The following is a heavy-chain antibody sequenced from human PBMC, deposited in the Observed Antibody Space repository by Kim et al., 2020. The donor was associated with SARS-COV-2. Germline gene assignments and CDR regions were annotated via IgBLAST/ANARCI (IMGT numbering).Heavy chain of an antibody. CDR2: IFYSGST. CDR3: ARDPKSAFDI. J-gene: IGHJ3*02. CDR1: GGSVSSYY. V-gene: IGHV4-59*02. Sequence: SETLSLTCTVSGGSVSSYYWSWIRQSPGKGPEWIGHIFYSGSTTYNPSLTSRVTISIDMSKNEFSLKLTSVTPADTAVYYCARDPKSAFDIWSPGTLVTVSS.